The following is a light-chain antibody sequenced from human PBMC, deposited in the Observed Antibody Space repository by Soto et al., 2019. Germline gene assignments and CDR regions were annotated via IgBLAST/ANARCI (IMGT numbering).Light chain of an antibody. CDR2: DVS. CDR3: SSYTSSSIRV. CDR1: SGDVGYYNY. V-gene: IGLV2-14*03. J-gene: IGLJ1*01. Sequence: QSALTQPASVSGSPGQSITISCTGTSGDVGYYNYVSWYQQHPGKAPKLMIYDVSNRPSGVSNRFSGSKSGSTASLTISGLQAEDEADYYCSSYTSSSIRVFGTGTKVTVL.